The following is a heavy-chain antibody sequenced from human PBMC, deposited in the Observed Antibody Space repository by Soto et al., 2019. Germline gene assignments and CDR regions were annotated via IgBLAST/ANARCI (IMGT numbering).Heavy chain of an antibody. CDR1: GFTSTSSA. V-gene: IGHV1-58*02. Sequence: ASVKVSCKASGFTSTSSAMRWVRQARGQRLEWIGWIGAGSGNTNYAQKLQERVTITRDISTSTAYMELRSLRSDDTAVYYCAREGLGDSCFDYWGQGTLVTVSS. CDR3: AREGLGDSCFDY. D-gene: IGHD2-21*02. CDR2: IGAGSGNT. J-gene: IGHJ4*02.